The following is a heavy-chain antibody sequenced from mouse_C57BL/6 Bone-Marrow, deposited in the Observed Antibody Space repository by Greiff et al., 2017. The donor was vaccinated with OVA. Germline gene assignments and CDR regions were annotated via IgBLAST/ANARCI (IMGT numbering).Heavy chain of an antibody. V-gene: IGHV1-50*01. Sequence: QQSCKASGYTFPSYWMQWVKQRPGQGLEWIGEIDPSDSYTNYNQKFKGKATLTVDTSSSTAYMQLSSLTSEDSAVYYCARRGSGWYFDVWGTGTTVTVSS. CDR3: ARRGSGWYFDV. J-gene: IGHJ1*03. D-gene: IGHD1-1*02. CDR1: GYTFPSYW. CDR2: IDPSDSYT.